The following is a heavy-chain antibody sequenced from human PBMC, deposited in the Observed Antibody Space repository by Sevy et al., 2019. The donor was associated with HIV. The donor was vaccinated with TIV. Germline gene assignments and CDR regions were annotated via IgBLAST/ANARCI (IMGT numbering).Heavy chain of an antibody. D-gene: IGHD2-21*01. CDR3: ARDISYCSGDCYPEQNWFDP. CDR2: IYYSGST. J-gene: IGHJ5*02. Sequence: SETLSLTCTVSGGSISSYYWSWIRQPPGKGLEWIGYIYYSGSTNYNPSLKSRVTISVDTSKNQFSLKLSSVTAADTAVYYCARDISYCSGDCYPEQNWFDPWGQGTLVTVSS. CDR1: GGSISSYY. V-gene: IGHV4-59*01.